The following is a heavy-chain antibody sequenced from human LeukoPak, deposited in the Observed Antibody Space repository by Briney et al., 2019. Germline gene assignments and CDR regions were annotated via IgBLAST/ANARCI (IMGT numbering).Heavy chain of an antibody. CDR2: IYGSGSSGST. D-gene: IGHD3-3*01. Sequence: PSETLSLTCTVSGGSISGYYWSWVRQTAGKGLGWIGRIYGSGSSGSTTYSPSLKSRVTMSVDTSRNQISLKLSSVTAADTAVYYCARIYDFWSGAQYYFDYWGQGILVTVSS. J-gene: IGHJ4*02. V-gene: IGHV4-4*07. CDR3: ARIYDFWSGAQYYFDY. CDR1: GGSISGYY.